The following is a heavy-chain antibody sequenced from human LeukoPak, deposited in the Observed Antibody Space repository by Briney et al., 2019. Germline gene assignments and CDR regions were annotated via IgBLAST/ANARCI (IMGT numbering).Heavy chain of an antibody. Sequence: ASVKVTCKASGYTFTSYDINWVRQATGQGLEWMGWMNPNSGNTGYAQKFQGRVTITRNTSISTAYMELSSLRSEDTAVYYCARGHRRRNYNYYMDVWAKGTTVTVSS. CDR1: GYTFTSYD. J-gene: IGHJ6*03. CDR2: MNPNSGNT. V-gene: IGHV1-8*01. CDR3: ARGHRRRNYNYYMDV.